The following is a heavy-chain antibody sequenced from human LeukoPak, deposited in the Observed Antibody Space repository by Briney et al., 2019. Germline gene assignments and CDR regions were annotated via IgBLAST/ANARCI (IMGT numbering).Heavy chain of an antibody. CDR1: GYTFTSYG. J-gene: IGHJ4*02. V-gene: IGHV1-2*02. D-gene: IGHD6-6*01. CDR3: ARGLLEYSSSPDFDY. CDR2: INPNSSGT. Sequence: ASVKVSCKASGYTFTSYGISWVRQAPGQGLEWMGWINPNSSGTNYAQKFQGRVTMTRDTSISTAYMELSRLRSDDTAVYYCARGLLEYSSSPDFDYWGQGTLVTVSS.